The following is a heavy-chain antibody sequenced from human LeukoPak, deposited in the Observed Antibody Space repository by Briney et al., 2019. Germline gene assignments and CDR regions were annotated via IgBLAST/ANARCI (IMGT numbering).Heavy chain of an antibody. V-gene: IGHV3-23*01. CDR3: AKTGCTSTGCYENY. CDR1: GFTFSSYA. Sequence: GGSLRLSCAASGFTFSSYAMSWVRQAPGKGPEWVSVISGSGGDTYYADSVKGRFTISRHNSKTKLYLQMNSLRAEDTAIYYCAKTGCTSTGCYENYWGQGTLVTVS. D-gene: IGHD2-2*01. J-gene: IGHJ4*02. CDR2: ISGSGGDT.